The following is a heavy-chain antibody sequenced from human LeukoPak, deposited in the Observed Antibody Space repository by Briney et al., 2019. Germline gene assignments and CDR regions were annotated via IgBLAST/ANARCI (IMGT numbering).Heavy chain of an antibody. J-gene: IGHJ4*02. CDR2: INPNSGGT. CDR3: ATYLKEGFDS. V-gene: IGHV1-2*02. Sequence: ASVKVSCKASGYTFTGSYLHWVRQAPGHGLEWMGWINPNSGGTNYAQKFQGRVTMTRDTSISTAHMELSRLRSDDTAVYYCATYLKEGFDSWGQGTLVTVSS. CDR1: GYTFTGSY.